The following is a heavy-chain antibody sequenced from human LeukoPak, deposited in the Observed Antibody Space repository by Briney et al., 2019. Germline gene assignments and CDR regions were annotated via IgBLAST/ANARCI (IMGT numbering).Heavy chain of an antibody. J-gene: IGHJ4*02. V-gene: IGHV3-33*01. D-gene: IGHD1-1*01. CDR2: IWFDGSNK. Sequence: GGSLRLSCAASGFIFSNDAMHWVRQAPGKGLEWVAFIWFDGSNKHYADSVKGRFTISRDNSGDTLYLQMNSLRAEDTAVYYCVRDPSGPGFAFDSWGQGALVTVSS. CDR3: VRDPSGPGFAFDS. CDR1: GFIFSNDA.